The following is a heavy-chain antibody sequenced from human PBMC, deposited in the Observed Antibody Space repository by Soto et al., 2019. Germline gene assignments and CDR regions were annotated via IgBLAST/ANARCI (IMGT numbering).Heavy chain of an antibody. D-gene: IGHD1-26*01. CDR2: INSDGSIT. J-gene: IGHJ4*02. Sequence: EVQLVESGGGLILPGGSLRLSCAASGFTFNTHWMHWVRQAPGKGLVWVSRINSDGSITDYVDSVKGRFSISRDNPRNTLYLQMNSLSPEGTAVYYCASAMTSVGAAAKGDFWGQGTLVTVSS. V-gene: IGHV3-74*01. CDR3: ASAMTSVGAAAKGDF. CDR1: GFTFNTHW.